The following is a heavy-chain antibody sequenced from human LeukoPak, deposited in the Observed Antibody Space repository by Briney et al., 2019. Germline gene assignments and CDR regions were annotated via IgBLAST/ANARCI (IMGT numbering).Heavy chain of an antibody. V-gene: IGHV1-69*04. D-gene: IGHD3-16*01. Sequence: SVKVSCKASGGTFSSYAMNWVRQAPGQGLEWVGRIIPLLGITNHAQKLQGRVTVTADKSTNTAYMELSSLISDDTAVYYCARARTMVTFGGIRHACDIWGQGTMVTVSS. CDR1: GGTFSSYA. J-gene: IGHJ3*02. CDR2: IIPLLGIT. CDR3: ARARTMVTFGGIRHACDI.